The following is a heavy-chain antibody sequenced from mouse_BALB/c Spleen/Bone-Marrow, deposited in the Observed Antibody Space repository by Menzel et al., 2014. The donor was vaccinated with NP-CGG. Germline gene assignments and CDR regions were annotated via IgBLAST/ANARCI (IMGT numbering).Heavy chain of an antibody. Sequence: VQLQQSGAELVKPGASVRLSCKASGYSFTTYWIHWVKQSPGQGLEWIGEINPSNGRTNYNEKFKSKATLTVDKSSSTAFMQLSSLTSEAAAVYYCARYGGPAWFAYWGQGTLVTVSA. CDR3: ARYGGPAWFAY. D-gene: IGHD1-1*02. V-gene: IGHV1S81*02. CDR1: GYSFTTYW. CDR2: INPSNGRT. J-gene: IGHJ3*01.